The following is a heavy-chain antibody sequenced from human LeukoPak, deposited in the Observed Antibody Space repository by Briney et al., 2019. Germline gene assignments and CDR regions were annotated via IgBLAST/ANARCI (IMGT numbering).Heavy chain of an antibody. CDR3: AEYSSSWNGGY. Sequence: SETLSLTCTVSGGSISSSSYYWGWIRRPPGKGLEWVGSIYYSGSTYYNPSLKSRVTISVDTSKNQLSLKMSYVTAADTAVYYCAEYSSSWNGGYWGQGTLVTVSS. CDR1: GGSISSSSYY. J-gene: IGHJ4*02. V-gene: IGHV4-39*01. D-gene: IGHD6-13*01. CDR2: IYYSGST.